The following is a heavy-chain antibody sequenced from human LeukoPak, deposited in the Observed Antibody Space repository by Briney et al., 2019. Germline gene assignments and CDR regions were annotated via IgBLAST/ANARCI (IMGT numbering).Heavy chain of an antibody. CDR2: INHSGST. CDR3: ARRCKGPHKEKTKGSNDY. V-gene: IGHV4-34*01. D-gene: IGHD1/OR15-1a*01. J-gene: IGHJ4*02. Sequence: SETLSLTCAVYGGSFSGYYWSWIRQPPGKGLEWIGEINHSGSTNYNPSLKSRVTISVDTSKNQFSLKLSSVTAADTAVYYCARRCKGPHKEKTKGSNDYGGQGTLVTVS. CDR1: GGSFSGYY.